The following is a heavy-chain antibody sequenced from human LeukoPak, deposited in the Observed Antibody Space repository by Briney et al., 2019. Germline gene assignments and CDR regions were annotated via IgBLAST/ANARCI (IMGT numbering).Heavy chain of an antibody. J-gene: IGHJ5*02. CDR1: GGSISSSSYY. V-gene: IGHV4-39*07. CDR3: AREWQQLVLNWFDP. Sequence: PSETLSLTCTVSGGSISSSSYYWGWIRQPPGKGLEWIGSIYYSGSTYYNPSLKSRVTISVDTSKNQFSLKLSSVTAADTAVYYCAREWQQLVLNWFDPWGQGTLVTVSS. CDR2: IYYSGST. D-gene: IGHD6-13*01.